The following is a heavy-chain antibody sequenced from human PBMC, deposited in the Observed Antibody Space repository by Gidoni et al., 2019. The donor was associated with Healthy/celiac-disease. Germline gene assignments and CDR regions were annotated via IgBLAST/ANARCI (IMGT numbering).Heavy chain of an antibody. CDR2: IYYSGST. Sequence: QPQLQESGLRLVKPSETLSLTCTVTGGPSSSSSYYWAWIRQPPGKGLEWIGSIYYSGSTYYNPSLKSRVTISVDTSKNQFSLKLSSVTAADTAVYYCARHSRIAADEYAFDIWGQGTMVTVSS. V-gene: IGHV4-39*01. J-gene: IGHJ3*02. D-gene: IGHD6-13*01. CDR1: GGPSSSSSYY. CDR3: ARHSRIAADEYAFDI.